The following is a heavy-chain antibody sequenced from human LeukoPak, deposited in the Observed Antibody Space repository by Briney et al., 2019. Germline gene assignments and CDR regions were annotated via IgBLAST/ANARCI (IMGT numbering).Heavy chain of an antibody. V-gene: IGHV3-9*01. CDR1: GFTFDDYA. CDR2: ISWNSGSI. D-gene: IGHD3-9*01. CDR3: AKALRYFDWLSNGYDY. Sequence: PGGSLRLSCAASGFTFDDYAMHWVRQAPGKGLEWVSGISWNSGSIGYADSVKGRFTISRDNAKNSLYLQMNSLRAEDTALYYCAKALRYFDWLSNGYDYWGQGTLVTVSS. J-gene: IGHJ4*02.